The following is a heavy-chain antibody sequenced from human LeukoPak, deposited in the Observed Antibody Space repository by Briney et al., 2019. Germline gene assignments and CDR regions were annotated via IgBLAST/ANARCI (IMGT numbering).Heavy chain of an antibody. CDR3: ASGTRARYSGI. CDR1: GGSISSVGYY. J-gene: IGHJ4*02. V-gene: IGHV4-31*03. Sequence: PSETLSLTCTVFGGSISSVGYYWSWIRQHPGKGPEWIGYIYHSGSTYYNPSLRSRVSISLDTSKNQFSLKVISVTAADTAVYYCASGTRARYSGIWGQGTLVAVSS. D-gene: IGHD1-26*01. CDR2: IYHSGST.